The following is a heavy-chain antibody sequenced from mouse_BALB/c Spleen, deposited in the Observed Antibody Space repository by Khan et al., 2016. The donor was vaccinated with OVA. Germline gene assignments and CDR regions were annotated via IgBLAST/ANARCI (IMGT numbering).Heavy chain of an antibody. CDR3: ARIDGGDFDY. CDR1: GYSITSDYA. V-gene: IGHV3-2*02. CDR2: ISYSGNT. D-gene: IGHD2-3*01. Sequence: QLEESGPGLVKPSQSLSLTCTVTGYSITSDYAWNWIRQFPGNKLEWMGYISYSGNTKYNPSLKSRVSITRDTSKNQFFLQLNSVTIEDTATYYCARIDGGDFDYWGQGTTLTVSS. J-gene: IGHJ2*01.